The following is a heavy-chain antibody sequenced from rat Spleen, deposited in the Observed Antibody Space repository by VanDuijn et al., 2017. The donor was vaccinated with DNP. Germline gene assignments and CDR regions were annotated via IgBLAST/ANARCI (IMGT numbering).Heavy chain of an antibody. V-gene: IGHV5S10*01. J-gene: IGHJ4*01. CDR1: GFTFSDYN. D-gene: IGHD1-11*01. CDR3: ITFEGRNA. Sequence: EVRLVVSGGGLVQSGRSLKVSCAASGFTFSDYNMAWVRQAPKKGLEWVATITYDGSRTYYRDSVKGRFTISRDNTQSSLYLEMNSLKSEDTATYYCITFEGRNAWGQGTSVTVSS. CDR2: ITYDGSRT.